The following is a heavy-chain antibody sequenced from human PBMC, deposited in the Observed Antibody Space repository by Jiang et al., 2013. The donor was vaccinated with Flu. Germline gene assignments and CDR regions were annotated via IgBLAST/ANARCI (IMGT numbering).Heavy chain of an antibody. D-gene: IGHD5-18*01. CDR1: GGTFSSYA. Sequence: SSVKVSCKASGGTFSSYAISWVRQAPGQGLEWMGGIIPILGIANYAQKFQGRVTITADKSTSTAYMELSSLRSEDTAVYYCARLDDPGIQLWNSFDYWGQGTLVTVSS. CDR2: IIPILGIA. J-gene: IGHJ4*02. V-gene: IGHV1-69*04. CDR3: ARLDDPGIQLWNSFDY.